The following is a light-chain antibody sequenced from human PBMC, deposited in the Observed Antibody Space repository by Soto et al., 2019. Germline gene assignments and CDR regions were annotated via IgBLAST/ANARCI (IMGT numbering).Light chain of an antibody. J-gene: IGKJ2*01. CDR3: QQYGSSYT. CDR1: QSVSSNY. V-gene: IGKV3-20*01. CDR2: GAS. Sequence: EIVLTQSPGTLSLSPGERATLSCRASQSVSSNYLAWYQQKPGQAPRLLIYGASSRATGIPDSFSGSGSGTDFTLTISRLEPEDFAVYYCQQYGSSYTFGQGTKLEI.